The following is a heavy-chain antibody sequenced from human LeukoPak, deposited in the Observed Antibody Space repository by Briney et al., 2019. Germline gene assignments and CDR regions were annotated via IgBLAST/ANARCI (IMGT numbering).Heavy chain of an antibody. D-gene: IGHD4-17*01. J-gene: IGHJ4*02. CDR2: IYYSGST. Sequence: SETLSLTCTVSGGSISSGDYYWSWIRQPPGKGLEWIGYIYYSGSTYYNPSLKSRVTISVDTSKNQFSLKLSSVTAADTAVYYCARGLTVTTYSGPSYYFDYWGQGTLVTVSS. V-gene: IGHV4-30-4*01. CDR1: GGSISSGDYY. CDR3: ARGLTVTTYSGPSYYFDY.